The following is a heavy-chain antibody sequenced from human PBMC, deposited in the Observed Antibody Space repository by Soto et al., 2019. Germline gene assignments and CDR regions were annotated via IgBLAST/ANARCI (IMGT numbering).Heavy chain of an antibody. CDR2: IYYSGST. J-gene: IGHJ4*02. CDR1: GGSISSSSYY. D-gene: IGHD3-22*01. CDR3: ARQSITMIVVGFDY. Sequence: SETLSLTCTVSGGSISSSSYYWGWIRQHPGKGLEWIGYIYYSGSTYYNPSLKSRVTISVDTSKNQFSLKLSSVTAADTAVYYCARQSITMIVVGFDYWGQGTLVTVSS. V-gene: IGHV4-31*03.